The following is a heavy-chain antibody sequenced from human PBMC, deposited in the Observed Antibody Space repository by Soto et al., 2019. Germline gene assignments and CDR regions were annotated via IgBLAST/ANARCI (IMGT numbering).Heavy chain of an antibody. CDR2: IYYTGTT. CDR1: YASINNYH. CDR3: ATLRGLGEVSPYFDY. D-gene: IGHD3-10*01. J-gene: IGHJ4*02. Sequence: QVQLQESGPGLLKPSETLSLTCTVSYASINNYHWTWIRQTPGKGLEWIAYIYYTGTTNFNPSPKSRVTISMETSKNQFSLNLRSVTASDTAVYYCATLRGLGEVSPYFDYWGQGRMVTVSS. V-gene: IGHV4-59*08.